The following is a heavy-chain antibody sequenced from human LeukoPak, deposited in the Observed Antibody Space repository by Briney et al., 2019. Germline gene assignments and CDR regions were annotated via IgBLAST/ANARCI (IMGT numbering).Heavy chain of an antibody. Sequence: PGGSLRLPCAASGFTFSSYEMNWVRQAPGKGLEWVSYISSSGSTISYADSVKGRFTISRDNAKNSLYLQMNSLRAEDTAVYYCARLYCSSTNCYSYFQHWGQGTVVTVSS. CDR2: ISSSGSTI. CDR1: GFTFSSYE. CDR3: ARLYCSSTNCYSYFQH. V-gene: IGHV3-48*03. J-gene: IGHJ1*01. D-gene: IGHD2-2*01.